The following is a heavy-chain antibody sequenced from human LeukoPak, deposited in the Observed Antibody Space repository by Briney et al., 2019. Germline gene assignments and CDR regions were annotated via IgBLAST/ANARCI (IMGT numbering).Heavy chain of an antibody. CDR1: GYTFTGYY. CDR2: INPNSGGT. V-gene: IGHV1-2*02. J-gene: IGHJ3*02. Sequence: ASVKVSCKASGYTFTGYYMHWLRQAPGQGLEWMGWINPNSGGTNHAQKFQGRVTMTRDTSISTAYMELSRLRSDDTAVYYCARDSSGWYVAFDIWGQGTMVTVSS. CDR3: ARDSSGWYVAFDI. D-gene: IGHD6-19*01.